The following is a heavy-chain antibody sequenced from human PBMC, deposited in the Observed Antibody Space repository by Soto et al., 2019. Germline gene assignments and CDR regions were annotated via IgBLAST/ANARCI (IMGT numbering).Heavy chain of an antibody. D-gene: IGHD1-26*01. CDR2: IFHSGST. Sequence: TSETLSLTCAVSGGSIRSNNRWSWVRQPPGKGLEWIGEIFHSGSTNYNPSLKTRVTISVDKSKNQFSLRLSSVTAADTAVYYCVRVYSGSYSDSWGQGTLVTVSS. CDR3: VRVYSGSYSDS. V-gene: IGHV4-4*02. CDR1: GGSIRSNNR. J-gene: IGHJ4*02.